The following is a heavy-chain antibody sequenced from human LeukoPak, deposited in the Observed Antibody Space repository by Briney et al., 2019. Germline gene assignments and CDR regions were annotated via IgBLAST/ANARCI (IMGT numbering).Heavy chain of an antibody. CDR1: GFTFSSYA. Sequence: PGGSLRLSCAASGFTFSSYAMSGVRHAPAGGLEWGSAISGSGGSTYYADSVKGRFTISRDNSKKTLYLQMNSLRAEDTAVYYCATPRMVRGVHDYWGQGTLVTVSS. CDR3: ATPRMVRGVHDY. D-gene: IGHD3-10*01. CDR2: ISGSGGST. V-gene: IGHV3-23*01. J-gene: IGHJ4*02.